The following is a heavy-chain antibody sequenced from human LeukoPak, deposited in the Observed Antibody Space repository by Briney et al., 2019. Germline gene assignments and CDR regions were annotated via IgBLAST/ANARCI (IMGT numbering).Heavy chain of an antibody. CDR2: INIGGTNT. Sequence: GGSLRLSCAASGFTFNDYYMSWIGQAPGKGREWLSYINIGGTNTQYADSVKGRFTISRDKAKKSLYLEMNNLRAEDTAVYYCATDGAGFDTWGQGVLVTVSS. J-gene: IGHJ5*02. CDR1: GFTFNDYY. CDR3: ATDGAGFDT. V-gene: IGHV3-11*01.